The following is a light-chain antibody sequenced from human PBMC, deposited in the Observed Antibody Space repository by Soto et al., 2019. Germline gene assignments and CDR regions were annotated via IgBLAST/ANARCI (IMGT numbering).Light chain of an antibody. CDR2: DAS. V-gene: IGKV3-11*01. CDR1: QSVSSY. J-gene: IGKJ5*01. CDR3: QQRKNWQVT. Sequence: EIVLTQSPVTLSLSPCERATLSCRASQSVSSYLAWYQQKPGQAPRLLIYDASNRANGIPARFSGSGSGTDFTLTISSLESEDFAVYYCQQRKNWQVTFGQGTRLEIK.